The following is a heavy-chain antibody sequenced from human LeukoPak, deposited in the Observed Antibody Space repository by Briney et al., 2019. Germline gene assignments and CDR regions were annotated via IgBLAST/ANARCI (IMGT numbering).Heavy chain of an antibody. J-gene: IGHJ4*02. CDR1: GFTFSSYA. CDR3: AKVTYGSGTYGAFDS. V-gene: IGHV3-23*01. D-gene: IGHD3-10*01. CDR2: ISGSGDYT. Sequence: PGGSPRLSCAASGFTFSSYAMSWVRQAPGKGLEWVSTISGSGDYTYYADSVKGRFTISRDNSKNTLYLQMNSLRAEDTAIYYCAKVTYGSGTYGAFDSWGQGTLVTVSS.